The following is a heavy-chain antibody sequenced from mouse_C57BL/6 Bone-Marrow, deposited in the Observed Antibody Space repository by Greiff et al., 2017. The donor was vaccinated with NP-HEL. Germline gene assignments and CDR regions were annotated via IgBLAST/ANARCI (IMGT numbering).Heavy chain of an antibody. Sequence: QVQLQQPGAELVKPGASVKLSCKASGYTFTSYWMQWVKQRPGQGLEWIGEIDPSDSYTNYNQKFKGKATLTVDTSSSTAYMQLSSLTSEDSAVYYCARGNYSNPQFNYWGQGTLVTVSA. D-gene: IGHD2-5*01. CDR3: ARGNYSNPQFNY. V-gene: IGHV1-50*01. CDR2: IDPSDSYT. J-gene: IGHJ3*01. CDR1: GYTFTSYW.